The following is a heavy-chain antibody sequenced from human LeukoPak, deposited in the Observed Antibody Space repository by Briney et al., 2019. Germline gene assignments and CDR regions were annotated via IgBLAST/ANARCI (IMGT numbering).Heavy chain of an antibody. V-gene: IGHV4-39*01. Sequence: SETLSLTCTVSGGSISSSSYYWRWIRQPPGKGLEWIGSIYYSGSTYYNPSLKSRVTISVDTSKNQFSLKLSSVTAADTAVYYCARPGATLDAFDIWGQGTMVTVSS. CDR1: GGSISSSSYY. J-gene: IGHJ3*02. D-gene: IGHD1-26*01. CDR2: IYYSGST. CDR3: ARPGATLDAFDI.